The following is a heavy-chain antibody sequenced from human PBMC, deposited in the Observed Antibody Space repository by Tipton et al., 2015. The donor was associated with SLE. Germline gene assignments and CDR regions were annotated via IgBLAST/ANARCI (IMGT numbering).Heavy chain of an antibody. V-gene: IGHV3-74*02. CDR1: GFTFSIYS. CDR3: ARGSYRIFGGLWYFDL. CDR2: INSDGSST. J-gene: IGHJ2*01. D-gene: IGHD3-3*02. Sequence: QLVQSGGGVVQPGRSLRLSCAASGFTFSIYSMHWVRQAPGKGLVWVSRINSDGSSTNYADSVKGRFTISGDNAKNTLYLQMNSLRAEDTAVYYCARGSYRIFGGLWYFDLWGRGTLVTVSS.